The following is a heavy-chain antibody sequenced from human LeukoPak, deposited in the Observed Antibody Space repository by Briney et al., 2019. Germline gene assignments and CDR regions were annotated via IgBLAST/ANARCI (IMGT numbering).Heavy chain of an antibody. CDR2: IRSDGSNK. D-gene: IGHD3-16*02. J-gene: IGHJ4*02. V-gene: IGHV3-30*02. CDR1: GFTFSNFG. CDR3: AKDNRYDYVWGTYRPNDY. Sequence: GGSLRLSRAASGFTFSNFGMCWVRQAPGKGLEWVAFIRSDGSNKYYADSVKGRFTISRDNSKNTLYLQMNSLRAEDTAVYYCAKDNRYDYVWGTYRPNDYWGQGTLVTVSS.